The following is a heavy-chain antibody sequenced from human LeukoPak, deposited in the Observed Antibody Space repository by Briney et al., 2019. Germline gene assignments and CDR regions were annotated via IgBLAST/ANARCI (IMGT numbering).Heavy chain of an antibody. J-gene: IGHJ4*02. CDR1: GYSFTSFY. Sequence: ASVTVSCKTSGYSFTSFYIHWVRQAPGQGLEWMGWIHPRRGDTNYAQKFQGRVTMTRDTSISTAYLDLSSLRSDGTAVYYCARDGDYGTGSYYRGCIDSWGQGTPVTVSP. CDR3: ARDGDYGTGSYYRGCIDS. D-gene: IGHD3-10*01. V-gene: IGHV1-2*02. CDR2: IHPRRGDT.